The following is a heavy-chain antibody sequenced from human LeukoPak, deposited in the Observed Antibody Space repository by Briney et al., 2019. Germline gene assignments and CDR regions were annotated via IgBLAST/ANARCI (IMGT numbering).Heavy chain of an antibody. CDR2: ISAYNGNI. J-gene: IGHJ4*02. CDR1: GYTFTTSG. D-gene: IGHD3-10*01. V-gene: IGHV1-18*01. CDR3: ARVPSLLWFGESYFDY. Sequence: ASVKVSCKASGYTFTTSGISWVRQAPGQGLEWMGWISAYNGNINYAQELQGRVTMTTDTSTSTAYMELRSLRSDDTAVYYCARVPSLLWFGESYFDYWGQGTLVTVSS.